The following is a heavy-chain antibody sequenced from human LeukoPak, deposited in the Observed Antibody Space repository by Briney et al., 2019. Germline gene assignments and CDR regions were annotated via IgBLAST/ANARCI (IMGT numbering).Heavy chain of an antibody. V-gene: IGHV3-53*01. CDR1: GFTVSRNY. D-gene: IGHD1-1*01. CDR3: ARDGGSSTREPTGGYYYYGMDV. CDR2: TYSDGST. Sequence: GGSLRLSCAASGFTVSRNYMSWVRQAPGKGLEWVSLTYSDGSTSYTESVKGRFTISRDNSKNTLSLQLNSLRAEDTAVYYCARDGGSSTREPTGGYYYYGMDVWGQGTTVTVFS. J-gene: IGHJ6*02.